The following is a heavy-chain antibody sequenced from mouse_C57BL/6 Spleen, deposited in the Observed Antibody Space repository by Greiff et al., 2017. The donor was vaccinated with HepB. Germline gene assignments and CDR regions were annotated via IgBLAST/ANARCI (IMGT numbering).Heavy chain of an antibody. J-gene: IGHJ2*01. D-gene: IGHD2-3*01. CDR1: GYTFTSYW. Sequence: QVQLQQPGAELVMPGASVKLSCKASGYTFTSYWMHWVKQRPGQGLEWIGEIDPSDSYTNYNQKFKGKSTLTVDKSSSTAYMQLSSLTSEDSAVYYCARLDDCYYNFDDGGQGTTLTVSS. V-gene: IGHV1-69*01. CDR2: IDPSDSYT. CDR3: ARLDDCYYNFDD.